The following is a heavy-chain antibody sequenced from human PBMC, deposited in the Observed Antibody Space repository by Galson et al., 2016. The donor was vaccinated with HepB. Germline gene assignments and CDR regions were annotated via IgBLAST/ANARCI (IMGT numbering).Heavy chain of an antibody. Sequence: TLSLTCTVSGGSISSGGYYWSWIRQHPGKGLEWIGHISYTGSTYYNPSLKSRLTISLDTSKNQFSLKLGSLTAADTAVYYCARGGPYSGSFDYWGQGTLVTVSS. CDR1: GGSISSGGYY. CDR3: ARGGPYSGSFDY. J-gene: IGHJ4*02. V-gene: IGHV4-31*03. D-gene: IGHD5-12*01. CDR2: ISYTGST.